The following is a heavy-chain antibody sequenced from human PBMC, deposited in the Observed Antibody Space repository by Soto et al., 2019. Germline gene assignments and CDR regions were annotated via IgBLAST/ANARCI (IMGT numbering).Heavy chain of an antibody. CDR3: ASLKSIPIFGTEYYYYGIDV. CDR1: GASISSYY. J-gene: IGHJ6*02. CDR2: IYYSGST. D-gene: IGHD3-3*01. V-gene: IGHV4-59*01. Sequence: AETLSLTCTVSGASISSYYWSWIRQPPGKGLEWIGYIYYSGSTNYNPSLKSRVTISVDTSKNQFSLELSSVTAADTAVYYCASLKSIPIFGTEYYYYGIDVWGQGTTVTVSS.